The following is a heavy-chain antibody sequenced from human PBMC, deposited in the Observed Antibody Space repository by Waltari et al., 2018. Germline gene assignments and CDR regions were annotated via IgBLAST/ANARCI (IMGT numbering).Heavy chain of an antibody. V-gene: IGHV4-38-2*01. D-gene: IGHD6-25*01. Sequence: QVQLQESGPGLVKPSETLSLTCAVSGYSISSGYYWGWIRQPPGKGLEWMGSIYHSGSTYYNPSVKSRVTISVDTSKNQFSLKLSSVTAADTAVYYCARLSEAGNYMDVWGKGTTVTVSS. CDR3: ARLSEAGNYMDV. J-gene: IGHJ6*03. CDR2: IYHSGST. CDR1: GYSISSGYY.